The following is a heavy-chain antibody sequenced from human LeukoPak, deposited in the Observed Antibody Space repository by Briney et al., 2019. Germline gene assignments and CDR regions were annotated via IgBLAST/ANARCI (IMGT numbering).Heavy chain of an antibody. CDR3: ARVNDCTGSSCSTRWIDP. D-gene: IGHD2-2*02. Sequence: GSLRLSCAASGFTVSSNYMSWVRQAPGKGLEWVGSVYYGGSPDYNPSLTSRVTMSVDTSKNQLSLKLYSVTAADTAVYYCARVNDCTGSSCSTRWIDPWGQGTLVTVSS. CDR1: GFTVSSNY. CDR2: VYYGGSP. J-gene: IGHJ5*02. V-gene: IGHV4-39*07.